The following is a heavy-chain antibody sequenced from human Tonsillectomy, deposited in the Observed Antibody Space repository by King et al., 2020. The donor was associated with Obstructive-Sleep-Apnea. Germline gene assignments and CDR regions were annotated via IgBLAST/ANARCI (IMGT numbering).Heavy chain of an antibody. CDR1: GFTFSTYG. D-gene: IGHD2-8*02. V-gene: IGHV3-30*02. CDR3: AKGLVAGRDFYFDY. J-gene: IGHJ4*02. CDR2: IHFDGSNE. Sequence: QLVQSGGGVVQPGRSLRLSCAASGFTFSTYGMHWVRQAPGKGLEWVAFIHFDGSNEYYADSVKGRFTISRDNSKNTLYLQMSSLRDEDTAVYYCAKGLVAGRDFYFDYWGQGSLVTVSS.